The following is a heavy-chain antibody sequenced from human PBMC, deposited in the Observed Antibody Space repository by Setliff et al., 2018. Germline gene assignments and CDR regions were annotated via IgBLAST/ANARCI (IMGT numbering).Heavy chain of an antibody. CDR3: ARERATIVVEPDQAFFHH. CDR1: GYTLRSYG. V-gene: IGHV1-18*01. Sequence: GASVKVSCKASGYTLRSYGISWVRQAPGQGLEWMGWISAYNGFIVYAQKFQGRVTMTTDTSTNTAYMELRSLRSDDTAVYYCARERATIVVEPDQAFFHHWGQGTLVTVSS. J-gene: IGHJ1*01. CDR2: ISAYNGFI. D-gene: IGHD2-15*01.